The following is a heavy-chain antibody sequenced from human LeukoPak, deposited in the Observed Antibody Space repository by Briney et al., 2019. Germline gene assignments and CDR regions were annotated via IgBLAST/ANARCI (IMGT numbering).Heavy chain of an antibody. Sequence: SETLSLTCTVSGGSISSYYWSWIRQPPGKGLEWIGYIYNSGNTNSNPSLKSRVTISVDASKNQFSLKLSSVTAADTAVYYCARAGYGDYLGDYWGQGTLVTVSS. J-gene: IGHJ4*02. D-gene: IGHD4-17*01. CDR1: GGSISSYY. CDR2: IYNSGNT. V-gene: IGHV4-59*01. CDR3: ARAGYGDYLGDY.